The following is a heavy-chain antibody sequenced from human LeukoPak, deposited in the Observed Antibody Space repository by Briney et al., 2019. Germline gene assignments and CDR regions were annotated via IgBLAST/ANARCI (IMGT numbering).Heavy chain of an antibody. D-gene: IGHD5-18*01. CDR3: VRHNYGYDY. Sequence: GGSLRLSCAASGFTFSSSWMSWVRQAPGKGLEWVANIKQDGSEKYYVDSVKGRFTISRDNAKNTLSLQMNSLRAEDTAVYYCVRHNYGYDYWGQGTPVTVSS. J-gene: IGHJ4*02. CDR2: IKQDGSEK. V-gene: IGHV3-7*01. CDR1: GFTFSSSW.